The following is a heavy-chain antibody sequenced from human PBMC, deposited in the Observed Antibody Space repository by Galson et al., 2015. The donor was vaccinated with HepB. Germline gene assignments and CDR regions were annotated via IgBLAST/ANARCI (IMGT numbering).Heavy chain of an antibody. D-gene: IGHD5-12*01. Sequence: SVKVSCKASGYTFTSYGISWVRQAPGQGLEWMGWISACNGNTNYAQKLQGRVTMTTDTSTSTAYMELGSLRSDDTAVYYCAREYSGYDQYYYMDVWGKGTTVTVSS. J-gene: IGHJ6*03. CDR1: GYTFTSYG. CDR2: ISACNGNT. V-gene: IGHV1-18*01. CDR3: AREYSGYDQYYYMDV.